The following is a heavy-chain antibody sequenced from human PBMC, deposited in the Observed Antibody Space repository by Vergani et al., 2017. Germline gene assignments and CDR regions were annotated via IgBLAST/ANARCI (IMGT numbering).Heavy chain of an antibody. D-gene: IGHD1-26*01. CDR3: AREGWELLRAFDI. J-gene: IGHJ3*02. V-gene: IGHV3-48*01. Sequence: VQLVESGGGWVQPGGSLRLSCVVSGFDFSSYIMNWVRQAPGKGLEWVSFVSTGTKSQSYAESVKGRFTISRDSAKNTLYLQMNSLRAEDTAVYYCAREGWELLRAFDIWGQGTMVTVSS. CDR2: VSTGTKSQ. CDR1: GFDFSSYI.